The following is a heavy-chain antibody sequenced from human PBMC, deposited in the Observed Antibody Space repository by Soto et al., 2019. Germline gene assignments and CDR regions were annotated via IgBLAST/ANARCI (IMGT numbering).Heavy chain of an antibody. Sequence: GGSLRLSCAASRFTFSSFAMSWVRQAPGKGLEWVSAISGSGDNTFYADSVKGRFTISRDNSKSTLYLQMNSLRAEDTAVYYCAKDFWNDGVGCVEYLGQGSLVTVSS. V-gene: IGHV3-23*01. D-gene: IGHD1-1*01. CDR2: ISGSGDNT. J-gene: IGHJ4*02. CDR3: AKDFWNDGVGCVEY. CDR1: RFTFSSFA.